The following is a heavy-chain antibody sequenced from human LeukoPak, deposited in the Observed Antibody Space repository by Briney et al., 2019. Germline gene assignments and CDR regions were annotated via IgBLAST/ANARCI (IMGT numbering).Heavy chain of an antibody. CDR2: IYGGGKT. Sequence: GGSLRLTCAESESIVRSNYMAWVHQAPGKGLEWVSVIYGGGKTYYADSVRGRFTISRDNSKNTLYLQMNNLRAEDTAVYFCGRDDAAVYNYGIQYWGQGTLVSVSS. CDR3: GRDDAAVYNYGIQY. V-gene: IGHV3-53*01. CDR1: ESIVRSNY. D-gene: IGHD5/OR15-5a*01. J-gene: IGHJ4*02.